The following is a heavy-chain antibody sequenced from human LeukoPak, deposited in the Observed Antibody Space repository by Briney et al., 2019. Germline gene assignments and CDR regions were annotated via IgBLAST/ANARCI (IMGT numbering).Heavy chain of an antibody. CDR2: INHSGST. V-gene: IGHV4-34*01. D-gene: IGHD3-16*02. CDR3: ASPKNYDYVWGSYRIPFGY. CDR1: GGSFSGYY. J-gene: IGHJ4*02. Sequence: PSETLSLTCAVYGGSFSGYYWSWIRQPPGKGLEWIGEINHSGSTNYNPSLKSRVTISVDTSKNQFSLKLSSVTAADTAVYYCASPKNYDYVWGSYRIPFGYWGQGTLVTVSS.